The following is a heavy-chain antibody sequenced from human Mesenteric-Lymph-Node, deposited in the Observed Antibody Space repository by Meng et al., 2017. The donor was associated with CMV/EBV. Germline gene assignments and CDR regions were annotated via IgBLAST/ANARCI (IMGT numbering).Heavy chain of an antibody. D-gene: IGHD6-13*01. CDR2: ISGNGGST. CDR1: GFTFRSYA. CDR3: NRGDSISWYYFDY. V-gene: IGHV3-23*01. J-gene: IGHJ4*02. Sequence: WAASGFTFRSYAMSGVRQAPGKGLEWVSAISGNGGSTYYADSVKGRFTISRGNSKNTLYLQMNNLRAEDTAIYYCNRGDSISWYYFDYWGQGTLVTVSS.